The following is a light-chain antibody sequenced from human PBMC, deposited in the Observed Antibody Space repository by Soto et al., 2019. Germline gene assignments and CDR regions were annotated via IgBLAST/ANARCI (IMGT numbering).Light chain of an antibody. J-gene: IGLJ3*02. Sequence: QSVLTQPASVSGSPGQSITISCTGTSTDVGSSNLVSWYQQHPGRAPKLMIYEVDKRPSGVSNRFSGSKSGSTASLTISGLQPEDEADYYCCSYAGSSTLVFGGGTKVTVL. CDR2: EVD. CDR3: CSYAGSSTLV. V-gene: IGLV2-23*02. CDR1: STDVGSSNL.